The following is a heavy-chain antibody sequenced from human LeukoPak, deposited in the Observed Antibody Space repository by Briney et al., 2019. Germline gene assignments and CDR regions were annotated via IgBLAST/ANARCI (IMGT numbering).Heavy chain of an antibody. CDR1: GFTLSTSG. CDR2: MCYDGGSQ. J-gene: IGHJ4*01. D-gene: IGHD2-8*01. V-gene: IGHV3-33*01. Sequence: PPGSLRLSCAASGFTLSTSGMHWVRPAPGNGLEWVAVMCYDGGSQYYADPVKGRFTISRENSKNTMYLQMSSLRAEYTAVYYCRRDSSYGVGYWGHGTLVSVST. CDR3: RRDSSYGVGY.